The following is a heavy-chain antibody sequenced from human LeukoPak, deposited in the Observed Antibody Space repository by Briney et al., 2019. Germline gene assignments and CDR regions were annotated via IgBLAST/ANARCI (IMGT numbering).Heavy chain of an antibody. D-gene: IGHD6-19*01. CDR2: ISWNSGSI. J-gene: IGHJ4*02. CDR3: AKRDYSSGFDY. CDR1: GFTFSSYW. V-gene: IGHV3-9*01. Sequence: GGSLRLSCAASGFTFSSYWMSWVRQAPGKGLEWVSGISWNSGSIGYADSVKGRFTISRDNAKNSLYLQMNSLRAEDTALYYCAKRDYSSGFDYWGQGTLVTVSS.